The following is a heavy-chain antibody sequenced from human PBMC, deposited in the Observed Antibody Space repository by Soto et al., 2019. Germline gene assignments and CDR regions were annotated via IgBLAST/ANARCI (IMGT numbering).Heavy chain of an antibody. J-gene: IGHJ4*02. V-gene: IGHV1-24*01. CDR2: FDPEDGET. CDR3: ATPPWSVTTSDYFDY. D-gene: IGHD4-17*01. Sequence: ASVKVSCKVSGYTLTELSMHWVRQAPGKGLEWMGGFDPEDGETIYAQKFQGRVTMTEDTSTDTAYMELSSLRSEDTAVYYCATPPWSVTTSDYFDYWGKETLVTVPS. CDR1: GYTLTELS.